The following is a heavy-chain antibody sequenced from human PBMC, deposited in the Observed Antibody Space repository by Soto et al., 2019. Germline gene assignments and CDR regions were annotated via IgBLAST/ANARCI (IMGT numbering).Heavy chain of an antibody. V-gene: IGHV4-61*01. CDR3: AGATPYFHH. CDR2: IFYSGRT. CDR1: GDSVSSGSYY. J-gene: IGHJ1*01. Sequence: QVQLQESGPGLVKPSETLSLTCTVSGDSVSSGSYYWSWIRQPPGKGLEWIGYIFYSGRTNYTSSLKSRVTISLDTSKNQFSLKLSSVTAADTAVYYCAGATPYFHHWGQGTLVTVSS.